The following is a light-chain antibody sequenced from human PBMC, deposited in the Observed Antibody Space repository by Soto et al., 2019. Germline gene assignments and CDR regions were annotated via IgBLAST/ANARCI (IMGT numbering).Light chain of an antibody. J-gene: IGKJ4*01. CDR1: QSVSSN. CDR3: QQYNNWPPLT. V-gene: IGKV3-15*01. CDR2: GAS. Sequence: EIVMTQSPATLSVSPGERATLSCRASQSVSSNLAWYQQNPGQAPRLLIYGASTRATGVPARFSGSGSGTEFTLTISSPQSEDFAVYYCQQYNNWPPLTFGGGTKVEIK.